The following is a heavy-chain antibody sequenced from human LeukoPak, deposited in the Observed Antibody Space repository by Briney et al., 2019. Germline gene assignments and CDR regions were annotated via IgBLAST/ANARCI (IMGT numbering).Heavy chain of an antibody. J-gene: IGHJ5*02. CDR2: IYYSGST. CDR3: ARSGMTTVGVSDWFDP. D-gene: IGHD4-11*01. CDR1: GGSISSSSYY. V-gene: IGHV4-39*07. Sequence: SETLSLTCTVSGGSISSSSYYWGWIRQPPGKGLEWIGSIYYSGSTYYNPSLKSRVTISVDTSKNQFSLKLSSVTAADTAVYYCARSGMTTVGVSDWFDPWGQGTLVTVSS.